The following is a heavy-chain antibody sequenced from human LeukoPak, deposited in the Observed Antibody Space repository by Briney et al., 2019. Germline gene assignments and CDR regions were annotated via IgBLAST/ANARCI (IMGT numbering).Heavy chain of an antibody. V-gene: IGHV3-74*01. CDR1: GFTFSGYG. J-gene: IGHJ2*01. CDR2: ITGDGSST. CDR3: ARDTGWYFDL. D-gene: IGHD4-17*01. Sequence: PGGSLRLSCAASGFTFSGYGMHWVRQAPGKGLVWVSRITGDGSSTSYADSVKGRFTISRDNAKNTLFLQMISLRAEDTAVYYCARDTGWYFDLWGRGTLVTVSS.